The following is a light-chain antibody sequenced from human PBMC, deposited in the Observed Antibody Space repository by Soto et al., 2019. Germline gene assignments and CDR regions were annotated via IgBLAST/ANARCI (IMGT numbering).Light chain of an antibody. CDR3: QHYNSYSEA. CDR1: QNIGSW. Sequence: IQMTQSPSTLSASVGDRVTITCRASQNIGSWLAWYQQTPGKAPKLLIYKASTLKSGVPSRFSGSGPGTEFTLTISSLQPDDFATYYCQHYNSYSEAFGQGTKVAIK. CDR2: KAS. V-gene: IGKV1-5*03. J-gene: IGKJ1*01.